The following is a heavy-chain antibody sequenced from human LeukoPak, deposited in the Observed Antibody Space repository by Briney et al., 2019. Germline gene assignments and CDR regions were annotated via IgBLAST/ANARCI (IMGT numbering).Heavy chain of an antibody. V-gene: IGHV4-4*07. D-gene: IGHD3-16*01. J-gene: IGHJ4*02. CDR3: ARHGYTASHYFLDF. Sequence: SETLSLTCTVSSGSINSYYWGWVRQPAGRGLEWIGRIYTTGKTDYNPSLKSRLTMSVDTSKRQFSLNLRSVTAADTAIYYCARHGYTASHYFLDFWRQGPLVTVSS. CDR2: IYTTGKT. CDR1: SGSINSYY.